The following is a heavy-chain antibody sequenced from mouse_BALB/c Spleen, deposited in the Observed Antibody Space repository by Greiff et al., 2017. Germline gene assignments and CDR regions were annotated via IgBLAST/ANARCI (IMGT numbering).Heavy chain of an antibody. Sequence: EVKVVESGGGLVKPGGSLKLSCAASGFTFSSYAMSWVRQSPEKRLEWVAEISSGGSYTYYPDTVTGRFTISRDNAKNTLYLEMSSLRSEDTAMYYCARAGGNYVRGNYYAMDYWGQGTSVTVSA. V-gene: IGHV5-9-4*01. CDR1: GFTFSSYA. CDR3: ARAGGNYVRGNYYAMDY. J-gene: IGHJ4*01. D-gene: IGHD2-1*01. CDR2: ISSGGSYT.